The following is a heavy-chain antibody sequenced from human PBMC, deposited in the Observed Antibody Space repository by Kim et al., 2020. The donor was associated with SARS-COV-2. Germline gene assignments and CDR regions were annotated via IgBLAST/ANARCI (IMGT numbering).Heavy chain of an antibody. CDR1: GVTFRHYG. CDR3: ARTTGGYSGCDYFDF. V-gene: IGHV1-69*13. Sequence: SVKVSCKASGVTFRHYGISWVRQAPGQGLEWMGTIIHMFGTTKYAQKFQGRVTITADESTSTGYMELSSLRSDDTGVYYCARTTGGYSGCDYFDFWGQGTPVTVSS. CDR2: IIHMFGTT. J-gene: IGHJ4*02. D-gene: IGHD5-12*01.